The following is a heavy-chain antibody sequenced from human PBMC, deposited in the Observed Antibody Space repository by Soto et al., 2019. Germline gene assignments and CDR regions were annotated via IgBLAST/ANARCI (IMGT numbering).Heavy chain of an antibody. CDR3: AKASSLRASSGYYPRPFDY. V-gene: IGHV3-23*01. CDR2: ISGSGGST. J-gene: IGHJ4*02. D-gene: IGHD3-22*01. Sequence: PGGSLRLSCAASGFTFSSYAMSWVRQAPGKGLEWVSAISGSGGSTYYAESVKGRFTISRDNSKNTLYLQMNSLRAEDTAVYYCAKASSLRASSGYYPRPFDYWGQGTLVTVSS. CDR1: GFTFSSYA.